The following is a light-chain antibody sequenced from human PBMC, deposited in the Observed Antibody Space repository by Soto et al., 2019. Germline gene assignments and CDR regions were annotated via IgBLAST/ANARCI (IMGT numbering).Light chain of an antibody. CDR1: LSVSRN. V-gene: IGKV3-15*01. Sequence: DIVMTQSPATLSVSLGERATLSCRASLSVSRNLAWYQQKPGQAPRLLIFNASTRATGIPARFSGSGSGTEFILTITSRQYADFSAYYCQQYYACPWTFGQGTKVEIK. CDR2: NAS. CDR3: QQYYACPWT. J-gene: IGKJ1*01.